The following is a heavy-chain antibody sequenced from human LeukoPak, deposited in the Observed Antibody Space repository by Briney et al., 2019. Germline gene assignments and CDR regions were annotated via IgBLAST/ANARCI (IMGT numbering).Heavy chain of an antibody. CDR3: ARDHIWFGEPRLYYYYYMDV. Sequence: SETLSLTCTVSGGSISSSSYYWGWIRQPPGKGLEWIGSIYYSGSTYYNPSLKSRVTMSVDTSKNQFSLKLSSVTAADTAVYYCARDHIWFGEPRLYYYYYMDVWGKGTTVTISS. V-gene: IGHV4-39*07. D-gene: IGHD3-10*01. CDR1: GGSISSSSYY. CDR2: IYYSGST. J-gene: IGHJ6*03.